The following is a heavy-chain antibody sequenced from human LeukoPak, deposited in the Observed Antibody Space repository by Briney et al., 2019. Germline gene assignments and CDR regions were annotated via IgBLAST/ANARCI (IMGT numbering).Heavy chain of an antibody. V-gene: IGHV3-23*01. D-gene: IGHD6-19*01. J-gene: IGHJ2*01. CDR2: ISGSGGST. Sequence: GGSLRLSCAASGFTFSSYAMSWVRQAPGKEPEWVSAISGSGGSTYYADSVKGRFTISRDNSKNTLYLQMNSLRAEDTAVYYCAKGSGGVAGTGYFDLWGRGTLVTVSS. CDR1: GFTFSSYA. CDR3: AKGSGGVAGTGYFDL.